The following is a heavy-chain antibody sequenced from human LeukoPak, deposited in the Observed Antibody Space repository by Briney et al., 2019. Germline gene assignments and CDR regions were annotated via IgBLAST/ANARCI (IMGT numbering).Heavy chain of an antibody. CDR1: GFTFSSFG. D-gene: IGHD2-2*01. CDR3: AKDRHAPGRYCSSTICFPFDP. V-gene: IGHV3-30*02. J-gene: IGHJ5*02. CDR2: LRFDATSY. Sequence: GGSLRLSCAASGFTFSSFGMHWVRQAPGKGLEWVSFLRFDATSYYYAESVKGRFTISRDNSKNTLYLQMNSLRAEDTAVYYCAKDRHAPGRYCSSTICFPFDPWGQGTLVTVSS.